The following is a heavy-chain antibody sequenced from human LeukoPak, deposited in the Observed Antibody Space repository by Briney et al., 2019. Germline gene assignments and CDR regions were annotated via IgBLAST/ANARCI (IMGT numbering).Heavy chain of an antibody. J-gene: IGHJ6*03. V-gene: IGHV4-38-2*02. CDR3: ARSSGSYYYYYYMDV. D-gene: IGHD1-26*01. CDR1: GYSISSGYY. CDR2: IYHSGLT. Sequence: SETLSLTCTVSGYSISSGYYWGWFWQPPGKGLQWIGTIYHSGLTYYNPSLKSRVTISVDTSKNQFSLKLSSVTAADTAVYYCARSSGSYYYYYYMDVWGKGTTVTISS.